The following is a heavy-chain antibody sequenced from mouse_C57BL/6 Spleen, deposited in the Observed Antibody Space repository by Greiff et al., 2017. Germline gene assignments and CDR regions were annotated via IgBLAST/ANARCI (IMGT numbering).Heavy chain of an antibody. J-gene: IGHJ4*01. CDR1: GYAFSSSW. CDR2: IYPGDGDT. CDR3: ARWLPYYYAMDY. V-gene: IGHV1-82*01. D-gene: IGHD2-2*01. Sequence: QVQLQQPGPELVKPGASVKISCKASGYAFSSSWMNWVKQRPGKGLEWIGRIYPGDGDTNYNGKFKGKATLTADKSSSTAYMQLSSLTSEDSAVYFCARWLPYYYAMDYWGQGTSVTVSS.